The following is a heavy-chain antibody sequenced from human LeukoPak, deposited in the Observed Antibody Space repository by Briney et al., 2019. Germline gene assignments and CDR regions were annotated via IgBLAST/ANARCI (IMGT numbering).Heavy chain of an antibody. Sequence: GGSLRLSCAASGFTFRNYWMTWVRQAPGKGLERVANIKEDGSEKYYLDSVKGRFTISRDNAKNSLYLQMDSLRAEDTAVYYCARDMDTAMVTLDAFDIWGQGTMVTVSS. D-gene: IGHD5-18*01. J-gene: IGHJ3*02. CDR3: ARDMDTAMVTLDAFDI. CDR2: IKEDGSEK. CDR1: GFTFRNYW. V-gene: IGHV3-7*01.